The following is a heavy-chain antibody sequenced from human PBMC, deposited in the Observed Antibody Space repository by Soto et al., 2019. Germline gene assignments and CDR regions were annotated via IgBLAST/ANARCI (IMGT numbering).Heavy chain of an antibody. CDR2: ISYDGSNK. V-gene: IGHV3-30*18. D-gene: IGHD1-26*01. Sequence: QVQLVESGGGVVQPGRSLRLSCAASGFTFSSYGMHWVRQAPGKGLEWLAVISYDGSNKYYADSVKGRFTISRDNSRATLYLQMNSLRGEDTAVYYCAKAASPRGSYYVKDGMDVWGQGTTVTVSS. J-gene: IGHJ6*02. CDR1: GFTFSSYG. CDR3: AKAASPRGSYYVKDGMDV.